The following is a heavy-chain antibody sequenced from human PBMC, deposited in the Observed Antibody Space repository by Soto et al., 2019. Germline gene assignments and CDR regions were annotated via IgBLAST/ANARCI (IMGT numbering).Heavy chain of an antibody. Sequence: QVQLVQSGAEVKKPGSSVKVSCKASGGTFSSYTISWVRQAPGQGLEWMGRIIPILGIANYAQKFQGRVTITADKSTSTAYMELRSLRSEDTAVYYCARAGVTTVTTSDYWGQGTLVTVSS. CDR1: GGTFSSYT. CDR2: IIPILGIA. J-gene: IGHJ4*02. CDR3: ARAGVTTVTTSDY. V-gene: IGHV1-69*02. D-gene: IGHD4-17*01.